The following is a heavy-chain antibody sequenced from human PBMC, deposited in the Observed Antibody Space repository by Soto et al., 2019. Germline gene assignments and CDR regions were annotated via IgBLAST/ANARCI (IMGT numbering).Heavy chain of an antibody. J-gene: IGHJ3*02. Sequence: QVQLVQSGAEVKKPGSSVKVSCKASGDTFSSYTISWVRQAPGQGLEWMGRIIPILGIAKNAQKFQGRVTITADKSTSTAYMELSSLRSEDTALYYCARGDGHDAFDIWGQGTMVTVSS. CDR1: GDTFSSYT. CDR2: IIPILGIA. CDR3: ARGDGHDAFDI. D-gene: IGHD3-10*01. V-gene: IGHV1-69*02.